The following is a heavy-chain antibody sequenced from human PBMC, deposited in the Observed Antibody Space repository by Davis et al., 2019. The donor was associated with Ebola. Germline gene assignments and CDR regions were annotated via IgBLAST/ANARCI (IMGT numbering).Heavy chain of an antibody. CDR3: ARNSHEYGDYARFDY. J-gene: IGHJ4*02. CDR2: LSGSGASS. V-gene: IGHV3-23*01. Sequence: GESLKISCAASGFTFSSYAMSWVRRAPAKGLEWVSALSGSGASSYYADSVNGRFTISRDNSKNTLYLHMNTLRAGDTAVYYCARNSHEYGDYARFDYWGQGALVTVSS. CDR1: GFTFSSYA. D-gene: IGHD4-17*01.